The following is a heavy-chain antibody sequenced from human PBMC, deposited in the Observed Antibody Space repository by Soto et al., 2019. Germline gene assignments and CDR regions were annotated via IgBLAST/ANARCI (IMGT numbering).Heavy chain of an antibody. J-gene: IGHJ4*02. CDR1: GGSFGNSA. CDR3: ATGVIWIGYFTVDS. V-gene: IGHV1-69*01. Sequence: QVQLVQSGAEVKKPGSSVKVSCKASGGSFGNSAINWVRQTPGQGLEWLGGFIPVYRTLNYAQKFQGRVKITADESTGTAYMTLSSLASYDTAVYYCATGVIWIGYFTVDSWGQGTRVTVSS. CDR2: FIPVYRTL. D-gene: IGHD3-3*01.